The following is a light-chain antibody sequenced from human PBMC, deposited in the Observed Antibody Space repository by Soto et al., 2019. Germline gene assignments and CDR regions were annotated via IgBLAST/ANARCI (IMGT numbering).Light chain of an antibody. V-gene: IGKV3-20*01. CDR1: QSVSSSY. CDR3: HQYDSSPLT. J-gene: IGKJ4*01. Sequence: EIVLTQSPGTLSLSPGERATLSCRASQSVSSSYLAWYQHKPGQAPRLLTYGASSRATGIPDRFSGSGSGTDFPLTISRLELEDFAVYYCHQYDSSPLTFGGGTKVEIK. CDR2: GAS.